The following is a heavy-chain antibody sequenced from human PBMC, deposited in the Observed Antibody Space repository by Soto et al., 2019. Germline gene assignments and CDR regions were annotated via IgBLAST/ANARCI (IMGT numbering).Heavy chain of an antibody. V-gene: IGHV1-2*02. CDR3: ARYYYDSSVHDY. CDR1: GYTFTGYY. Sequence: ASVKVSCKASGYTFTGYYMHWVRQAPGRGLEWMGWINPNSGGTNYAQKFQGRVTMTRDTSISTAYMELSRLRSDDTAVYYCARYYYDSSVHDYWGQGTLVTVSS. J-gene: IGHJ4*02. D-gene: IGHD3-22*01. CDR2: INPNSGGT.